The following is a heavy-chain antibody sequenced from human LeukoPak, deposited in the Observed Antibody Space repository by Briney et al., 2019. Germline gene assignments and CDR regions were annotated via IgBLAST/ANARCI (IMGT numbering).Heavy chain of an antibody. CDR2: IYYSGST. CDR3: ARFPCSGDSCYSGIRAFDI. Sequence: PSETLSLTCTVSGGSISSSSYYWGWIRQPPGKGLEWIGSIYYSGSTYYNPSLKSRVTISVDTSKNQFSLKLSSVTAADTAVYYCARFPCSGDSCYSGIRAFDIWGQGTMVIVSS. V-gene: IGHV4-39*01. CDR1: GGSISSSSYY. J-gene: IGHJ3*02. D-gene: IGHD2-15*01.